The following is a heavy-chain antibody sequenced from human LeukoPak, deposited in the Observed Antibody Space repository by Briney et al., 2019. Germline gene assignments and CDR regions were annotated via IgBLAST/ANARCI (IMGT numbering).Heavy chain of an antibody. Sequence: GGSLRLSCAAAGFTFSRYWMSWVRQATGKGLECVARIKEDGSEAHYVDSVKGRFTISRDNAKESLYLQMNSLRAEDTAVYYCARDYTGGWNDYWGQGIRVTVSS. CDR1: GFTFSRYW. CDR3: ARDYTGGWNDY. D-gene: IGHD7-27*01. V-gene: IGHV3-7*01. J-gene: IGHJ4*02. CDR2: IKEDGSEA.